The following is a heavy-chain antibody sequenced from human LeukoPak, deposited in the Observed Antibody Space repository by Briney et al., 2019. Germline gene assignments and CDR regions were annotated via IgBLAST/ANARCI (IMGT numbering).Heavy chain of an antibody. Sequence: SETLSLTCAVYGGSFSGYYWSWIRQPPGKGLEWIGEINHSGSTNYNPSLKSRVTISIDTSKNQFSLKLSSVTAADTAVYFCASGSTLIGNGMDVWGQGTTVTVSS. CDR1: GGSFSGYY. J-gene: IGHJ6*02. CDR3: ASGSTLIGNGMDV. V-gene: IGHV4-34*01. CDR2: INHSGST.